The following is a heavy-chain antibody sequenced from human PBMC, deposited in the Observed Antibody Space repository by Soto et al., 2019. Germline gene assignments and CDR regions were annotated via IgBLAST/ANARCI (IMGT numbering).Heavy chain of an antibody. V-gene: IGHV4-59*01. CDR3: ASLTGRYYYDSSGSYYFDY. J-gene: IGHJ4*02. Sequence: SETLSLTCTVSGGSISSYYWSWIRQPPGKGLEWIGYIYYSGSTNYNPSLKSRVTISVDTSKNQFSLKLSSVTAADTAVYYCASLTGRYYYDSSGSYYFDYWGQGTLVIVSS. D-gene: IGHD3-22*01. CDR2: IYYSGST. CDR1: GGSISSYY.